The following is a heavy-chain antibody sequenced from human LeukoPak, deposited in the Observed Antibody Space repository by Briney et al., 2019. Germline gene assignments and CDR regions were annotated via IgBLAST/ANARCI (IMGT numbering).Heavy chain of an antibody. V-gene: IGHV1-2*02. Sequence: ASVKVSCKASGYTFTGFYIHWVRQAPGQGLEWMGWINPNSGGTNYAQKFQGRVTITRDTSISTAYMELSRLRSDDTAVYYCARLREYSSSREAIDIWGQGTMVTVSS. CDR3: ARLREYSSSREAIDI. J-gene: IGHJ3*02. CDR2: INPNSGGT. CDR1: GYTFTGFY. D-gene: IGHD6-6*01.